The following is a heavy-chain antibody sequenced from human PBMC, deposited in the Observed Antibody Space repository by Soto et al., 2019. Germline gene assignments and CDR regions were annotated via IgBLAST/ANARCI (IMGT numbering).Heavy chain of an antibody. CDR1: GFTFSSYW. V-gene: IGHV3-7*01. CDR2: IKQDGSEK. J-gene: IGHJ4*02. Sequence: GGSLRLSCAASGFTFSSYWMSWVRQAPGKGLEWVANIKQDGSEKYYVDSVKGRFTISRDNAKNSLYLQMNSLRAEDTAVYYCARDRSAVDSAIRTDYWGQGTLVTVSS. CDR3: ARDRSAVDSAIRTDY. D-gene: IGHD2-2*02.